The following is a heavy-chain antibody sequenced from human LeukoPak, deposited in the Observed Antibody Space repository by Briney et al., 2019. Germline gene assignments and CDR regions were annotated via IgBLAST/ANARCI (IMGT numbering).Heavy chain of an antibody. D-gene: IGHD6-13*01. V-gene: IGHV1-2*02. J-gene: IGHJ6*03. CDR1: GYTFTGYY. CDR3: ARDRGLDIAAAGKFRHYYYYMDV. Sequence: ASVKVSCKASGYTFTGYYMHWVRQAPGQGLEWMGWINPNSGGTNYAQKFQGRGTMTRDTSISTAYMELSRLRSDDTAVYYCARDRGLDIAAAGKFRHYYYYMDVWGKGTTVTVSS. CDR2: INPNSGGT.